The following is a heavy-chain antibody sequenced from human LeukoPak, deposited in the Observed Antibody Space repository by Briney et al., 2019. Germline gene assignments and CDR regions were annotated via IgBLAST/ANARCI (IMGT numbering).Heavy chain of an antibody. CDR1: GFTFYDYA. D-gene: IGHD6-6*01. V-gene: IGHV3-43*02. J-gene: IGHJ4*02. CDR3: AKVAYSTSADY. Sequence: GGSLRLSCAASGFTFYDYAMHWVRQAPGRGLEWVSLISRDSGYTYYAASVKGRFTISRDNSKNSLYLQMNSLRTEDTALYYCAKVAYSTSADYWGQGTLVTVSS. CDR2: ISRDSGYT.